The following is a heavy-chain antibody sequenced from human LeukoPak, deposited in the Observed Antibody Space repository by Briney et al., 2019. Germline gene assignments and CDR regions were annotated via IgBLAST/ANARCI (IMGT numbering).Heavy chain of an antibody. J-gene: IGHJ6*02. CDR2: INPSGGST. D-gene: IGHD2-2*01. CDR3: ARERIVVVPAAKADYYGMDV. Sequence: GASVKVSCKASGYTFTSYYMQWVRQAPGQGLEWMGIINPSGGSTSYAQKFQGRVTMTRDTSTSTVYMELSSLRSEDTAVYYCARERIVVVPAAKADYYGMDVWGQGTTVTVSS. V-gene: IGHV1-46*01. CDR1: GYTFTSYY.